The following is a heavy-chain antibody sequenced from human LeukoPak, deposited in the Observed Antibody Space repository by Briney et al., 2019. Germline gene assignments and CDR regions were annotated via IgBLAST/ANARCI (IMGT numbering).Heavy chain of an antibody. CDR3: ARDLDDYGDYVSPYYYYYYMDV. V-gene: IGHV1-2*02. CDR1: GYTFTGYY. J-gene: IGHJ6*03. Sequence: ASVKVSCKASGYTFTGYYMHWVRQAPGQGLEWMGWINPNSGGTNYAQKFQGRVTMTRDTSISTAYMELRRLRSDDTAVYYCARDLDDYGDYVSPYYYYYYMDVWGKGTTVTVSS. D-gene: IGHD4-17*01. CDR2: INPNSGGT.